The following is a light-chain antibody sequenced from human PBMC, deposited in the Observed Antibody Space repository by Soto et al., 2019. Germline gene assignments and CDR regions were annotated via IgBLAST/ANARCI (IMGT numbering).Light chain of an antibody. CDR3: SSHTSSTALV. V-gene: IGLV2-14*03. Sequence: QSALTQPASVSASPGQSIAISCTGTDSDIGGYDHVSWYQQHPGKAPKPLIYDVTNRPSGVSSRFSGSKAGRTASLTISGLQTEDEADYYCSSHTSSTALVFGTGTKLTVL. CDR1: DSDIGGYDH. J-gene: IGLJ1*01. CDR2: DVT.